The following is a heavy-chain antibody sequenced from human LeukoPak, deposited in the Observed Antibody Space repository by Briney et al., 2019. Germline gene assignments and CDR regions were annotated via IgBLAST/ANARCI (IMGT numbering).Heavy chain of an antibody. V-gene: IGHV5-51*01. CDR1: GYSFTSYW. J-gene: IGHJ5*02. CDR2: IYPGDSDT. CDR3: ARQEIQGLAGTLYGDWFDP. Sequence: AGESLKISCKGSGYSFTSYWIGWVRQMPGKGLEWMGIIYPGDSDTRYSPSFQGQATISADKSISTAYLQWSSLKASDTAMYYCARQEIQGLAGTLYGDWFDPWGQGTLVTVSS. D-gene: IGHD3-16*02.